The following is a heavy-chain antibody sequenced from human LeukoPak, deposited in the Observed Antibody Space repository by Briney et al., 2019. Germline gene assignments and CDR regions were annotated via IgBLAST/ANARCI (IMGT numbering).Heavy chain of an antibody. CDR2: ISSSGSDM. CDR3: ARRTFGAFAI. V-gene: IGHV3-48*03. J-gene: IGHJ3*02. Sequence: GGSLRLSCAASGFTFSSFEMNWVRQAPGKGLEWVSYISSSGSDMYHADSVKGRFTISRDNAKNTLYLQMNSLRAEDSAVYYCARRTFGAFAIWGQGTMVPVSS. D-gene: IGHD3-16*01. CDR1: GFTFSSFE.